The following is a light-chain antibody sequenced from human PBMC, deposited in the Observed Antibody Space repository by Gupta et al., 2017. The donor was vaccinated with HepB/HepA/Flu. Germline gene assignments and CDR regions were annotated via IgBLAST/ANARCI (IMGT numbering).Light chain of an antibody. CDR1: QSISSSS. CDR3: QQYGSSPT. Sequence: IVLPQSPGTLSLSPGERATLSCRASQSISSSSLGWYQQKPGQAPRLLIHGASSRATGTPDRFSGSGSGTDFTLTISRLEPEDFAVYYCQQYGSSPTFGPGTKVEIK. J-gene: IGKJ1*01. CDR2: GAS. V-gene: IGKV3-20*01.